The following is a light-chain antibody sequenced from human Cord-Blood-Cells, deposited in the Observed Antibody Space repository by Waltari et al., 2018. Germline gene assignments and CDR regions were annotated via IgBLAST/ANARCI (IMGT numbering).Light chain of an antibody. CDR2: EVS. CDR1: SSDVGGYNR. CDR3: SSYTSSSTVV. J-gene: IGLJ2*01. Sequence: QSALTQPPSVSGSPGQSVTISCPGTSSDVGGYNRVSWYQQPPGTAPKLIIYEVSNRPSGFPDRFSGSKSGNTASLTISGLQAEDEADYYCSSYTSSSTVVFGGGTKLTVL. V-gene: IGLV2-18*02.